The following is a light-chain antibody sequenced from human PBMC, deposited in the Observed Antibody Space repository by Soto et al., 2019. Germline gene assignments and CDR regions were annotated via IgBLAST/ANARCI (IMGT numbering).Light chain of an antibody. CDR2: DAS. J-gene: IGKJ2*01. CDR1: QSVNNY. Sequence: EIVLTQSPATLSWSPGERATLSCRASQSVNNYLAWYQQKPGQAPRLLIYDASNRATGIPARFSSSGSGTDFTLTISSLEREDFAVDYCQQRTNWPPIYSFGQGTKLEIK. V-gene: IGKV3-11*01. CDR3: QQRTNWPPIYS.